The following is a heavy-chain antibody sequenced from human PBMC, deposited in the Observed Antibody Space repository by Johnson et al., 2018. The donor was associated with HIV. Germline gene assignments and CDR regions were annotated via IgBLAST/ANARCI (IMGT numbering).Heavy chain of an antibody. CDR1: GFTFSSYG. CDR3: ARVMEPRDAFDI. D-gene: IGHD1-1*01. V-gene: IGHV3-7*01. Sequence: EVQLVESGGGVVQPGRSLRLSCAASGFTFSSYGMHWVRQAPGKGLEWVANIKQDGSEKYYVDSVKGRFTISRDNSKNTLYLQMNSLRAEDTAVYYCARVMEPRDAFDIWGQGTMVTVSS. CDR2: IKQDGSEK. J-gene: IGHJ3*02.